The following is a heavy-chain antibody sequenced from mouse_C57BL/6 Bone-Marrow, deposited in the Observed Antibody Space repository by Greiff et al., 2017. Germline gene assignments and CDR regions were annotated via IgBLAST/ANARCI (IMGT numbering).Heavy chain of an antibody. J-gene: IGHJ2*01. D-gene: IGHD1-1*01. CDR2: IYPGGGYT. CDR1: GYTFTNYW. CDR3: ARTTVVEYYFDY. Sequence: QVQLQQSGAELVRPGTSVKMSCKASGYTFTNYWIGWAKQRPGHGLEWIGDIYPGGGYTNYNEKFKGKATLTAEKSSSTAYMQFSSLTSEDSAIYYCARTTVVEYYFDYWGQGTTLTVSS. V-gene: IGHV1-63*01.